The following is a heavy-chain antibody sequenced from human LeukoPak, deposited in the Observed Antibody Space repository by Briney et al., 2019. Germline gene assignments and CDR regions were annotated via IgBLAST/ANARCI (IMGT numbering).Heavy chain of an antibody. CDR3: TRNDQLLSGAHQGVDY. D-gene: IGHD2-2*01. CDR2: IRSKAYGGTT. V-gene: IGHV3-49*03. J-gene: IGHJ4*02. Sequence: GGSLRLSCTASGFTFGDYAMSWFRQAPGKGLEWVGFIRSKAYGGTTEYAASVKGRFTISRDDSKSIAYLQMNSLKTEDTAVYYCTRNDQLLSGAHQGVDYWGQGTLVTVSS. CDR1: GFTFGDYA.